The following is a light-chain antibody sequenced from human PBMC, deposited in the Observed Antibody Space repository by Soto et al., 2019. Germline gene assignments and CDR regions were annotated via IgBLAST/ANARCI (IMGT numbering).Light chain of an antibody. CDR3: QQYGSAPPYT. CDR1: QSVSSSY. J-gene: IGKJ2*01. V-gene: IGKV3-20*01. Sequence: EMVLPLSPGTLSLSPGERATLSCRASQSVSSSYLAWYQQKPGQAPRRLIYGASSRATGIPDRFSGSGSGTDFTLTISRLEPEDFAVYYRQQYGSAPPYTFGQGTKLEIK. CDR2: GAS.